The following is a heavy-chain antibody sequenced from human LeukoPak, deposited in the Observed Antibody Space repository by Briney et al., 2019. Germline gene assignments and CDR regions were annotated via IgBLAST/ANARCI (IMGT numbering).Heavy chain of an antibody. CDR1: GFTFSSYS. Sequence: PGGSLRLSCAASGFTFSSYSMNWVRQAPGKGLEWVSSISSSSSYVYYADSVKGRFTISRDNPKNSLYLQMNSLRADDTAVYYCASVLVPYRSGLDDKQPYYWGQGNPGTVSP. V-gene: IGHV3-21*01. J-gene: IGHJ4*02. CDR3: ASVLVPYRSGLDDKQPYY. D-gene: IGHD6-19*01. CDR2: ISSSSSYV.